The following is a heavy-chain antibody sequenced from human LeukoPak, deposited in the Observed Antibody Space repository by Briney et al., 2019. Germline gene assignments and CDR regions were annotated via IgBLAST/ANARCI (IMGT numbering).Heavy chain of an antibody. J-gene: IGHJ6*02. V-gene: IGHV3-11*06. Sequence: GGSLRLSCAASGFTFSDYYMSWIRQAPGKGLEWVSYISSSSSYTNYADSVKGRFTISRDNAKNSLYLQMNSLRAEDTAVYYCARDHGSTSYYYYYGMDVWGQGTTVTVSS. CDR1: GFTFSDYY. D-gene: IGHD2-2*01. CDR2: ISSSSSYT. CDR3: ARDHGSTSYYYYYGMDV.